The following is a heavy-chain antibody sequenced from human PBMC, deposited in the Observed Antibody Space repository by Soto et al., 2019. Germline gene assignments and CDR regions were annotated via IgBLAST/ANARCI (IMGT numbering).Heavy chain of an antibody. Sequence: PGGSLRLSCAASGFNLITYGMHWVRQAPGKGLEWVAVIWWDGSKKFYADSVKGRFTVSRDNSKNTLYLEMNSLRDEDAAVYYCARDYYGSGSQYNPLDYWGQGT. D-gene: IGHD3-10*01. CDR2: IWWDGSKK. CDR1: GFNLITYG. J-gene: IGHJ4*02. V-gene: IGHV3-33*01. CDR3: ARDYYGSGSQYNPLDY.